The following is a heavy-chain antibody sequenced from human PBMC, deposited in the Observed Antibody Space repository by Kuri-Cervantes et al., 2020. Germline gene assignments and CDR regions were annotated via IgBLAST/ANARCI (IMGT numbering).Heavy chain of an antibody. Sequence: ASVKVSCKASGYTFTSYAMHWVRQAPGQRLEWMGWINTGNGNTKYSQKFQGRVTITRDTSASTAYMDLSSLRSEDTAVYYCARGYCSGGSCSIFDYWGQGTLVTVSS. CDR2: INTGNGNT. D-gene: IGHD2-15*01. CDR1: GYTFTSYA. V-gene: IGHV1-3*04. J-gene: IGHJ4*02. CDR3: ARGYCSGGSCSIFDY.